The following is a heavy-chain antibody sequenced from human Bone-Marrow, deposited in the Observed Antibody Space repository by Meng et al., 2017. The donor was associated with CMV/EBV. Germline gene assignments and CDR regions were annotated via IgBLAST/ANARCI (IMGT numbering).Heavy chain of an antibody. D-gene: IGHD6-19*01. J-gene: IGHJ4*02. V-gene: IGHV1-2*02. CDR2: INPNSGGT. CDR1: GYTFTGYY. Sequence: ASVKVSCKASGYTFTGYYMHWVRQAPGQGLEWMGWINPNSGGTNYAQKFQGRVTMTRDTSISTAYMGLSRLRSDDTAVYYGASRESHSGWYGPPDYWGQGTLVTVSS. CDR3: ASRESHSGWYGPPDY.